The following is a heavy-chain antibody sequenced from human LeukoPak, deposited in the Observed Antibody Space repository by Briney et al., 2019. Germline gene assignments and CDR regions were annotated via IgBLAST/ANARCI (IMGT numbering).Heavy chain of an antibody. CDR2: ITSSSRYI. D-gene: IGHD1-26*01. CDR3: ARDPYSGSYGDYYYYYMDV. V-gene: IGHV3-21*01. CDR1: GFTFSSYS. J-gene: IGHJ6*03. Sequence: GGSLRLSCAASGFTFSSYSMNWVRQAPGKGLEWVSSITSSSRYIYYADSVKGRFTISRDNAKSSLYLQMNSLRAEDTAVYYCARDPYSGSYGDYYYYYMDVWGKGTTVTISS.